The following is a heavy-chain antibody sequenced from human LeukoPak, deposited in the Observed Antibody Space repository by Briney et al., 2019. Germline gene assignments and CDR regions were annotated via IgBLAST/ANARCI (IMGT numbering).Heavy chain of an antibody. J-gene: IGHJ4*02. V-gene: IGHV3-20*04. Sequence: GGSLRLSCAASGFTFDDYGMSWVRQAPGKGLEWVSGINWNGGSTGYADSVKGRFTISRDNAKNSLCLQMSSLRAEDTALYYCARGLARTSMVTRGGVRFDYWGQGTLVTVSS. CDR1: GFTFDDYG. CDR2: INWNGGST. D-gene: IGHD5-18*01. CDR3: ARGLARTSMVTRGGVRFDY.